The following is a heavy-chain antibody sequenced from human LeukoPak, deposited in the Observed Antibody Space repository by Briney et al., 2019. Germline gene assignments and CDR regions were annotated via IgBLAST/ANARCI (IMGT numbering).Heavy chain of an antibody. CDR2: ISAYNGNT. V-gene: IGHV1-18*01. Sequence: ASVKVSCKASGYTFTSYGISWVRQAPGQGLEWMGWISAYNGNTNYAQKLQGRVTMTTDTSTSTAYMELRSLRSDDTAVYYCVRDNRELSWFDPWGQGTLVTVSS. J-gene: IGHJ5*02. CDR1: GYTFTSYG. D-gene: IGHD1-26*01. CDR3: VRDNRELSWFDP.